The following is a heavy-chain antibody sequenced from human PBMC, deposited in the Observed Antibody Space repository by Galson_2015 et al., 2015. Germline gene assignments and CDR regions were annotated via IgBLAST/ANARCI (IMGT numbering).Heavy chain of an antibody. J-gene: IGHJ4*02. D-gene: IGHD2-8*02. CDR1: GFTFSSYD. CDR2: ISSGGSTA. Sequence: SLRLSCAASGFTFSSYDMNWVRQAPGKGLEWVSYISSGGSTAYYADSVKGRFTISRDNAKNSLYLQMNTLRTEDTVVYYCARVHCIGCVCYRVFDYWGQGTLVTVSS. V-gene: IGHV3-48*03. CDR3: ARVHCIGCVCYRVFDY.